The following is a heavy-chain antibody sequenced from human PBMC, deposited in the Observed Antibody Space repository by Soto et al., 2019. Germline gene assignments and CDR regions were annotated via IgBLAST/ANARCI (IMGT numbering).Heavy chain of an antibody. CDR1: GYTFTSYA. Sequence: ASVKVSFKASGYTFTSYAMHWVRQAPGQRLEWMGWINAGNGNTKYSQKFQGRVTITRDTSASTAYMELSSLRSEDTAVYYCSRGHSKYYDILTGPDYWGQGTLVTVSS. D-gene: IGHD3-9*01. CDR2: INAGNGNT. CDR3: SRGHSKYYDILTGPDY. V-gene: IGHV1-3*01. J-gene: IGHJ4*02.